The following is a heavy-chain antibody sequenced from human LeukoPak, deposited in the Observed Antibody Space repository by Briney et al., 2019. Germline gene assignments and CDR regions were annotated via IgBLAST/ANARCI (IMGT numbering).Heavy chain of an antibody. CDR1: GGSFSGYY. V-gene: IGHV4-34*01. CDR2: INHSGST. D-gene: IGHD5-24*01. CDR3: ARGFGGRWLQLPDY. Sequence: SETLSLTCAVYGGSFSGYYWSWIRQPPGKGLEWIGEINHSGSTNYNPFLKSRVTISVDTSKNQFSLKLSSVTAADTAVYYCARGFGGRWLQLPDYWGQGTLVTVSS. J-gene: IGHJ4*02.